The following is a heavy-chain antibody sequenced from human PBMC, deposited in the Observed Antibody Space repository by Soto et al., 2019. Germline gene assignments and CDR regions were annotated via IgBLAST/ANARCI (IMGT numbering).Heavy chain of an antibody. V-gene: IGHV1-69*13. CDR3: GGIAAAGTGSGSMDV. J-gene: IGHJ6*02. CDR2: IIPIFGTA. Sequence: SVKVSCKASGGTFSSYAISWVRQAPGQGLEWMGGIIPIFGTANYAQKFQGRVTITADESTSTAYMELSSLRSEDTAVYYCGGIAAAGTGSGSMDVWGQGTMVTVSS. D-gene: IGHD6-13*01. CDR1: GGTFSSYA.